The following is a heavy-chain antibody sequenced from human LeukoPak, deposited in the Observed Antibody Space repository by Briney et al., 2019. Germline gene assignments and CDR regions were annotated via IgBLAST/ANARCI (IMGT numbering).Heavy chain of an antibody. CDR2: ISSSSTYI. J-gene: IGHJ6*03. CDR1: GFTFSSYS. Sequence: SGGSLRLSCEGSGFTFSSYSMNWVRQAPGKGLEWVSSISSSSTYIYYADSVRGRFTISRDNAKNSLYLQMNSLRAEDTALYFCARDATTEPGTVYMDVWGKGTTVTISS. CDR3: ARDATTEPGTVYMDV. D-gene: IGHD6-13*01. V-gene: IGHV3-21*01.